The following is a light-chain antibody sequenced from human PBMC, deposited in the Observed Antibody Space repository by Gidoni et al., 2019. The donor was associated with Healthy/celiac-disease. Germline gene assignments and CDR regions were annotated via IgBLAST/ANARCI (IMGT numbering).Light chain of an antibody. Sequence: EIVLTQYPATLSLSPGERATLSCRASQSVSSYLAWYHQKPGQAPRLLIYDASNRATGIPARFSGSGSGTDFTLTISSLDPEDFAVYSCQQRSNWPPVTFGQGTRLEIK. CDR3: QQRSNWPPVT. J-gene: IGKJ5*01. CDR1: QSVSSY. CDR2: DAS. V-gene: IGKV3-11*01.